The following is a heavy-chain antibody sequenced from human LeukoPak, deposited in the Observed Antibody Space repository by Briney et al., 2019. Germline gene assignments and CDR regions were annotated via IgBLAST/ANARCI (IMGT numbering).Heavy chain of an antibody. CDR3: ARVTSSGFYDAFDI. CDR2: INSDGSST. D-gene: IGHD6-19*01. J-gene: IGHJ3*02. V-gene: IGHV3-74*01. CDR1: GFTFSIYW. Sequence: QPGGSLRLSCAASGFTFSIYWMHWVRQAPGKGLVWVSRINSDGSSTSYADSVKGRFTISRDNAKNTLYLQMNSLRAEDTAVYYCARVTSSGFYDAFDIWGQGTMVTVSS.